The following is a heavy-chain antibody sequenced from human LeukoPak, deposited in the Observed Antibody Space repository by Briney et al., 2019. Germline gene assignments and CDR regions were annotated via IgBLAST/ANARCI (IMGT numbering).Heavy chain of an antibody. J-gene: IGHJ6*03. Sequence: SETLSLTCTVSGGSISSSSYYWGWIRQPPGKGLEWIGSIYYSGSTYYNPSLKSRVTISVDTSKNQFSLKLSSVTAADTAVYYCAQLPGDRDYYYYMDVWGKGTTVTVSS. CDR3: AQLPGDRDYYYYMDV. V-gene: IGHV4-39*01. CDR1: GGSISSSSYY. D-gene: IGHD7-27*01. CDR2: IYYSGST.